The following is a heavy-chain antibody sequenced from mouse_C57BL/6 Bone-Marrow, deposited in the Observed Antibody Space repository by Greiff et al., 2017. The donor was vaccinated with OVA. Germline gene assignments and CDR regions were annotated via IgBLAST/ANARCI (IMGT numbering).Heavy chain of an antibody. J-gene: IGHJ3*01. CDR1: GYTFTEYT. Sequence: VKLVESGAELVKPGASVKLSCKASGYTFTEYTIHWVKQRSGQGLEWIGWFYPGRGSIKYNEKFKDKATLTADKSSSTVYMELSRLTSEDSAVYFCARHEAGGAWFAYWGQGTLVTVSA. CDR3: ARHEAGGAWFAY. V-gene: IGHV1-62-2*01. CDR2: FYPGRGSI. D-gene: IGHD4-1*01.